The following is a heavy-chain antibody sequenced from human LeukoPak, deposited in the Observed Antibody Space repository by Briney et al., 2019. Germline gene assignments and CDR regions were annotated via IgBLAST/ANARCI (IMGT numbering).Heavy chain of an antibody. CDR2: IYYSGST. CDR1: GGSIITSSYY. Sequence: TPETLSLTCTVSGGSIITSSYYWGWIRQPPGKGLEWIGSIYYSGSTYYNPSLTSRVTISVDTSKNQFSLKLSSVTAADTAVYYCARHVPVAAWRTAWFDPWGQGTLVTVSS. V-gene: IGHV4-39*01. CDR3: ARHVPVAAWRTAWFDP. J-gene: IGHJ5*02. D-gene: IGHD6-19*01.